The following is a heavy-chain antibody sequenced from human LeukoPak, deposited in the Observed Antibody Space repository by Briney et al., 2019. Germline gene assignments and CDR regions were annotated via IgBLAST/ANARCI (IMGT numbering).Heavy chain of an antibody. D-gene: IGHD2-15*01. V-gene: IGHV3-74*01. CDR1: GFTFNNDW. CDR2: ISSDGTTT. J-gene: IGHJ4*02. Sequence: GGSLRLSCAVSGFTFNNDWMHWVRQGPGKGLVWISRISSDGTTTDYADSVKGRFTISRDNAKNTLYLQMDSLRAEDTAVYYCAGRWSFDYWGQGALVTVSS. CDR3: AGRWSFDY.